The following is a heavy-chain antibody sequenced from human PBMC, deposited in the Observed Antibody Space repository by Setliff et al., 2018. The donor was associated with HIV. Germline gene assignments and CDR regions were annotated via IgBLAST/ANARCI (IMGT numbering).Heavy chain of an antibody. Sequence: LSLTCAASEFTLSGYSMSWVRQVPGKGLEWVSAIDPSGSRIFYSDSVKGRFTISRDNSKNTLYLQMNSLTAEDTAVYYCAKVDNGHCTSASCRDFDYWGQGTLVTVS. CDR1: EFTLSGYS. CDR3: AKVDNGHCTSASCRDFDY. CDR2: IDPSGSRI. V-gene: IGHV3-23*01. D-gene: IGHD2-2*03. J-gene: IGHJ4*02.